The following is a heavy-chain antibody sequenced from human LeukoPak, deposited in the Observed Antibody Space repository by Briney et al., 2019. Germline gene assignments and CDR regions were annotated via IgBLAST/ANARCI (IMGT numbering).Heavy chain of an antibody. V-gene: IGHV4-34*01. Sequence: QASETLSLTCAVYGGSFSGYYWSWIRQPPGKGLEWIGEINHSGSTNYNPSLKSRVTISVDTSKNHFSLKLSSVTAADTAVYYCARSNGEKQWLVSPFDPWGQGTLVTVSS. CDR2: INHSGST. CDR1: GGSFSGYY. J-gene: IGHJ5*02. D-gene: IGHD6-19*01. CDR3: ARSNGEKQWLVSPFDP.